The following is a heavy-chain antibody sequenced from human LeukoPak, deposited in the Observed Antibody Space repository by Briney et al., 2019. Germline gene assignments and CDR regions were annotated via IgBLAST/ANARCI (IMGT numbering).Heavy chain of an antibody. D-gene: IGHD1-26*01. CDR3: ARSSEAPGIVDY. CDR2: ISSSSSYI. Sequence: GGSLRLSCAASGFTFSSYSMNWVRQAPGKGLEWVSSISSSSSYIYYADPVKGRFTISRDNAKNSLYLQMNSLRAEDTAVYYCARSSEAPGIVDYWGQGTLVTVSS. J-gene: IGHJ4*02. V-gene: IGHV3-21*01. CDR1: GFTFSSYS.